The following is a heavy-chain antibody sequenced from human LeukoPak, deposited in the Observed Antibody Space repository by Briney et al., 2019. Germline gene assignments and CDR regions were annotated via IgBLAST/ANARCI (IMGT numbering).Heavy chain of an antibody. V-gene: IGHV3-64D*06. D-gene: IGHD5-18*01. CDR3: VKDRGGYNYGLGYFDY. CDR1: GFTFSSYA. CDR2: ISSNGFST. J-gene: IGHJ4*02. Sequence: PGGSLTLSCSASGFTFSSYAMHWVRQAPGKGLEYVSTISSNGFSTYYADYVKGRFTITRDNSKNTLYLQMSSLRAEDTAVYYCVKDRGGYNYGLGYFDYWGQGTLVTVSS.